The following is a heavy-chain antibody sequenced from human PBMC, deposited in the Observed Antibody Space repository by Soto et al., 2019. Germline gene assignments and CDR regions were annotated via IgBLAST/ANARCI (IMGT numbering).Heavy chain of an antibody. V-gene: IGHV5-51*01. CDR2: IYPGDSDT. Sequence: PGESLKISCNGSGYIFTSYWIGWVRQMPGKGLAWMGIIYPGDSDTRYSPSFQGQVTISADKSISTAYLQWSSLKAPDTAMYYCARQRSGYSYGALDYYYGMDVWGQGTTVTVSS. J-gene: IGHJ6*02. D-gene: IGHD5-18*01. CDR3: ARQRSGYSYGALDYYYGMDV. CDR1: GYIFTSYW.